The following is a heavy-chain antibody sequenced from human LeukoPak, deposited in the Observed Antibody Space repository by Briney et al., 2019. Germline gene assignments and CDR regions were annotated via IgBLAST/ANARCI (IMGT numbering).Heavy chain of an antibody. D-gene: IGHD5-12*01. J-gene: IGHJ6*02. V-gene: IGHV1-58*02. CDR3: AADLMPQTGYAYGMGV. CDR2: IVVDTGYT. CDR1: GFTFTTSA. Sequence: SVRVSCKASGFTFTTSAMQWVRQARGQRLEWIGWIVVDTGYTNYAQTFQERLTITRDMSTSTAYMDLSSPRSEDTAVYYCAADLMPQTGYAYGMGVWGQGTTVTVSS.